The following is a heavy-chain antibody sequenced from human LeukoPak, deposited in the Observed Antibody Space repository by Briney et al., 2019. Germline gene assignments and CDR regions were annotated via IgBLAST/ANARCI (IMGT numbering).Heavy chain of an antibody. D-gene: IGHD3-22*01. J-gene: IGHJ3*02. CDR2: IKQDGSEK. V-gene: IGHV3-7*01. CDR3: ARDVHYDSSGYYYADAFDI. Sequence: GGSLRLSCAASGFTFSSYWMSWVRQAPGKGLEWVANIKQDGSEKYYVDSVKGRFTISRDNAKNSLYLQMNSLRAEDTAVYYCARDVHYDSSGYYYADAFDIWGQGTMVTVSS. CDR1: GFTFSSYW.